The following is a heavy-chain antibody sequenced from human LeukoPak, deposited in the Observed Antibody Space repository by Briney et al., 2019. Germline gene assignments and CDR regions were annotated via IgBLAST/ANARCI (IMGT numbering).Heavy chain of an antibody. J-gene: IGHJ3*02. CDR3: ARVGAAAGPGAFDI. CDR1: GGTFSSYA. Sequence: GASVKVSCKASGGTFSSYAISWVRQAPGQGLEWMGGIIPIFGTANYAQKFQGRVTITTDESTSTAYMELSSLRSEDTAVYYCARVGAAAGPGAFDIWGQGTMVTVSS. CDR2: IIPIFGTA. D-gene: IGHD6-13*01. V-gene: IGHV1-69*05.